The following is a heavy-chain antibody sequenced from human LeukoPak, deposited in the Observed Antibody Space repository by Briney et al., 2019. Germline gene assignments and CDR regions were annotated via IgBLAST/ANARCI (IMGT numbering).Heavy chain of an antibody. CDR3: ARDLGLGVYYYYMDV. D-gene: IGHD3/OR15-3a*01. Sequence: SGGSLRLSCAASGFTFSSYWMSWVRQAPGKGLEWVANIKQDGSEKYYVDSVKGRFTISRDNAKNSLYLQMNSLRAEDTAVYYCARDLGLGVYYYYMDVWGKGTTVTVSS. J-gene: IGHJ6*03. CDR2: IKQDGSEK. V-gene: IGHV3-7*01. CDR1: GFTFSSYW.